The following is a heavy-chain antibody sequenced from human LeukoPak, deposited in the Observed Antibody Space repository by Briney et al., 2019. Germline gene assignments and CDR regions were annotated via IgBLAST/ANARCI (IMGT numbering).Heavy chain of an antibody. Sequence: GGSLRLSCAPSGFTFSSYGMHWVRQAPGKGLEWVAFIRYDGSNKYYADSVKGRFTISRDNSKNTLYLQMNSLRAEDTAVYYCARDHPYCSGGSCYSGYYYDSSGPIDYWGQGTLVTVSS. CDR3: ARDHPYCSGGSCYSGYYYDSSGPIDY. CDR1: GFTFSSYG. D-gene: IGHD2-15*01. V-gene: IGHV3-30*02. CDR2: IRYDGSNK. J-gene: IGHJ4*02.